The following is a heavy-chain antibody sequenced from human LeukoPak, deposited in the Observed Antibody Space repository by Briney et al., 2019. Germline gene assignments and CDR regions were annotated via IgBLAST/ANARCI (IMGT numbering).Heavy chain of an antibody. J-gene: IGHJ4*02. CDR1: GFTFSSYA. D-gene: IGHD3-22*01. V-gene: IGHV3-23*01. CDR2: ISGSGGST. CDR3: AKRDGYYYYFDY. Sequence: PGGCLRLSCAASGFTFSSYAMSWVRQAPGKGLEWVSAISGSGGSTYYADSVKGRFTISRDNSKNTLYLQMNSLRAEDTAVYYCAKRDGYYYYFDYWGQGTLVTVSS.